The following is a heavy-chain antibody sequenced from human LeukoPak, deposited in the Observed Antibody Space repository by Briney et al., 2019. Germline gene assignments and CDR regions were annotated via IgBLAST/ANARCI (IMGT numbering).Heavy chain of an antibody. V-gene: IGHV1-2*04. CDR2: INPNSGGT. D-gene: IGHD6-19*01. J-gene: IGHJ4*02. CDR3: AKDGVVSGTMGRLNY. Sequence: GASVRVSCKASGYTFTGYYMHWVRQAPGQGLEWMGWINPNSGGTNYAQKFQGWVTMTRDTSISTAYMELSRLRSDDTAVYYCAKDGVVSGTMGRLNYWGQGTLVTVSS. CDR1: GYTFTGYY.